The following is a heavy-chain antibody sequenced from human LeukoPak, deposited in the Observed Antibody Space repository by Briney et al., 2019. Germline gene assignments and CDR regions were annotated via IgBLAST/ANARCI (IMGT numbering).Heavy chain of an antibody. D-gene: IGHD4-23*01. V-gene: IGHV3-7*03. CDR2: IKQDGSEK. J-gene: IGHJ4*02. CDR1: GFTFSSYW. CDR3: ARDMDYGGNSDFDY. Sequence: AGGSLRLSCAASGFTFSSYWMSWVRQAPGKGLEWVANIKQDGSEKYYVDSVKGRFTISRDNAKNSLYLQMNSLRAEDTAVYYCARDMDYGGNSDFDYWGQGTLVTVSS.